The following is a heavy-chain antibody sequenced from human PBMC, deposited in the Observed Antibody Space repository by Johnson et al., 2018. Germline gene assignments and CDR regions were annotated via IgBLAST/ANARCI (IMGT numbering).Heavy chain of an antibody. D-gene: IGHD3-3*01. J-gene: IGHJ6*02. CDR1: GFTFSSYS. V-gene: IGHV3-21*01. Sequence: VQLQESGGGLVKPGGSLRLSCAASGFTFSSYSMNWVRQAPGKGLEWVSSISSSSSYIYYADSVKGRFTISRDNAKNSLYLQMYILRAEDTAVYYWARDSRFLEWVHSNGMDVWGQGTTVTVSS. CDR2: ISSSSSYI. CDR3: ARDSRFLEWVHSNGMDV.